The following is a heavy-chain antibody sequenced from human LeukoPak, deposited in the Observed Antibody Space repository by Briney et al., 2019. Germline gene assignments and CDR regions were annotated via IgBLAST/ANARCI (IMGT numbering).Heavy chain of an antibody. J-gene: IGHJ4*02. D-gene: IGHD3-22*01. V-gene: IGHV3-23*01. CDR3: AKDSNYYDSSGYDYVGGVDY. Sequence: GGSLRLSCAASGFTFSSYAMSWVRQAPGKGLEWVSIISGSGGSTYYTDSVKGRFTISRDNSKNTLYLQMNSLRAEDTAVYYCAKDSNYYDSSGYDYVGGVDYWGQGTLVTVSS. CDR1: GFTFSSYA. CDR2: ISGSGGST.